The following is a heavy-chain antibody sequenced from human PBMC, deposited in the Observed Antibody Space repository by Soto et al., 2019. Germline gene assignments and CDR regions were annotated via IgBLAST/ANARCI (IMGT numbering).Heavy chain of an antibody. Sequence: GGSLRLSCAASGFPFSSYGMHWVRQAPGKGLEWVAVISYDGSSKYYADSVKGRFTGSRDNSKNTLYLQMNSLRGEDTAVYYCAKVAQGDPLISDYGRDVWGQGPTVTV. CDR1: GFPFSSYG. V-gene: IGHV3-30*18. CDR2: ISYDGSSK. D-gene: IGHD2-21*02. J-gene: IGHJ6*02. CDR3: AKVAQGDPLISDYGRDV.